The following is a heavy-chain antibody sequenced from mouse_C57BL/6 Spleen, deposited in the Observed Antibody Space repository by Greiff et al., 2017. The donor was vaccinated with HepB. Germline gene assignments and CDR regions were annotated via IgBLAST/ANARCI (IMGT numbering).Heavy chain of an antibody. V-gene: IGHV1-64*01. CDR3: ARRDAWYFDV. CDR2: IHPNSGST. Sequence: QVQLQQPGAELVKPGASVKLSCKASGYTFTSYWMHWVKQRPGQGLEWIGMIHPNSGSTNYNEKFKSKATLTVDKSSSTAYMQLSSLTSEDAAVYYCARRDAWYFDVWGTGTTVTVSS. J-gene: IGHJ1*03. CDR1: GYTFTSYW.